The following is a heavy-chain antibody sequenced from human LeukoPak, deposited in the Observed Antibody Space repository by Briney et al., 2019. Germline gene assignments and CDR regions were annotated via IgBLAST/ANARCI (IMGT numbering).Heavy chain of an antibody. J-gene: IGHJ4*02. Sequence: PGGSLRLSCAASGFTFSGYSMNWVRQAPGKGLEWVSSITSSSTYIYYADSVKGRFTISRDNAKNSLYLQMNTLRAEDTAVYFCAKSPVSSCRGSFCYPFDYWGQGNLVTVSS. D-gene: IGHD2-15*01. CDR3: AKSPVSSCRGSFCYPFDY. CDR1: GFTFSGYS. V-gene: IGHV3-21*04. CDR2: ITSSSTYI.